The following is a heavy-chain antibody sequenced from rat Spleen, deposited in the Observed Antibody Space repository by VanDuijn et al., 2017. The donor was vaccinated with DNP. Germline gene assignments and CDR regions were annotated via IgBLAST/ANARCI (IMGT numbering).Heavy chain of an antibody. CDR2: IKAKSNDYAT. D-gene: IGHD4-3*01. J-gene: IGHJ4*01. V-gene: IGHV6-6*01. CDR1: GFTFNTAW. CDR3: TSPVPSGHYVMDA. Sequence: EVQVLESGGGLVQPGNSLKLSCATSGFTFNTAWMYWYRQFPEKRLEWVARIKAKSNDYATDYTESVRGRFTISRDDSKSSVYLEMNNVREEDTAIYYCTSPVPSGHYVMDAWGQGTSVTVSS.